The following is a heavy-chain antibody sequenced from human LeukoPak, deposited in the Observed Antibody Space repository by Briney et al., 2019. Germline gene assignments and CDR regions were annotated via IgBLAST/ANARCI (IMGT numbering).Heavy chain of an antibody. CDR1: GFTFRSYG. J-gene: IGHJ5*02. D-gene: IGHD3-22*01. CDR2: FTGSGGST. CDR3: TKHWASGLGGTFDP. Sequence: GGSLRLSCAASGFTFRSYGMSWVRQAPGKGLQWVSAFTGSGGSTYYTDSVKGRFTISRDDSKNTLYLQMNSLRAEDTAVYYCTKHWASGLGGTFDPWGQGTLVTVSS. V-gene: IGHV3-23*01.